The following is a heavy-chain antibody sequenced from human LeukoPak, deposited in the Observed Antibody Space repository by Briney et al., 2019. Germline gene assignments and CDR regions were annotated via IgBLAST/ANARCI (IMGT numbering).Heavy chain of an antibody. CDR1: GFTFNSYA. V-gene: IGHV3-23*01. CDR3: AKPAAYYDILTGYDY. CDR2: ISASGGRT. Sequence: GGSLRLSCEASGFTFNSYAMSWVRQAPGKGLEWVSAISASGGRTDYAESVKGRFTISRDNSNDTVYLQMNSLRAEDTAVYYCAKPAAYYDILTGYDYWGQGTLVTVSS. J-gene: IGHJ4*02. D-gene: IGHD3-9*01.